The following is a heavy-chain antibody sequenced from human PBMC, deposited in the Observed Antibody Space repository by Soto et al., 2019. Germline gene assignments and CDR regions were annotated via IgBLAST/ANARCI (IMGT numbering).Heavy chain of an antibody. Sequence: SETLSLTCTVSGGSISSGGYYWSWIRQHPGKGLEWIGYIYYSGSTYYNPSLKSRVTISVDTSKNQFSLKLRSLRSDDTAVYYCARDLAAGNCDYWGQGTLVTVSS. J-gene: IGHJ4*02. CDR2: IYYSGST. CDR1: GGSISSGGYY. V-gene: IGHV4-31*03. D-gene: IGHD6-13*01. CDR3: ARDLAAGNCDY.